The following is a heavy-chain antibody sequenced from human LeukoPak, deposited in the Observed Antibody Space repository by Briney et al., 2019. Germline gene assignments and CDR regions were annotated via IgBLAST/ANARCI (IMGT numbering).Heavy chain of an antibody. J-gene: IGHJ4*02. CDR3: ARSSGRWLQYQLFDY. CDR2: ISAYNGNT. CDR1: GYTFTSYG. V-gene: IGHV1-18*01. D-gene: IGHD5-24*01. Sequence: ASVKVSCKASGYTFTSYGISWVRQAPGQGLEWMGWISAYNGNTNYAQKLQGRVTMTTDTSTSTAYMELRSLRSDDTAVYYCARSSGRWLQYQLFDYWGQGTPVTVSS.